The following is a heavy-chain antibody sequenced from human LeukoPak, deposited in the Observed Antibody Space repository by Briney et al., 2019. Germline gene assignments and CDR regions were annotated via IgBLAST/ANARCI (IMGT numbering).Heavy chain of an antibody. CDR3: AREISRGDYHAFDP. CDR1: GFTFSDYY. CDR2: ISSSGSTI. D-gene: IGHD4-17*01. V-gene: IGHV3-11*04. J-gene: IGHJ5*02. Sequence: GGSPRPSCAASGFTFSDYYMSWIRQAPGKGLEWVSYISSSGSTIYYADSVKGRFTISRDNAKNSLYLQMNSLRAEDTAVYYCAREISRGDYHAFDPWGQGTLVTVSS.